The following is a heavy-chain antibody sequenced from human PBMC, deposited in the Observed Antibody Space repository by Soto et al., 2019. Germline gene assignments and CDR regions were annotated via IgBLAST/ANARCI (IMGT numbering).Heavy chain of an antibody. Sequence: QVQLVQSGAEVRKPGSSVQVSCKASGDTFSFYTINWVRQAPGLGLGWMGRVNPIVSMSNYAQKFQGRVTITADKSTNTAYMQLSSLRSEDTAIYYCAASYGSGYRAFDYWGQGALVTVSS. D-gene: IGHD3-10*01. CDR1: GDTFSFYT. J-gene: IGHJ4*02. V-gene: IGHV1-69*02. CDR3: AASYGSGYRAFDY. CDR2: VNPIVSMS.